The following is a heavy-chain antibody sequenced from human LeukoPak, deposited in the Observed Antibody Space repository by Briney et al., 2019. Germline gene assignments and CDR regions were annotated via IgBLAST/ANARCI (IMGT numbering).Heavy chain of an antibody. Sequence: AGSLRLSCAASGFTFSNAWMTWVRQAPGKGLEWVGRIKRKIDGGATDYAAPVKGRFTISRDDSENTLCLQMSSLKTEDTAVYYCTTGPIGFGEGSDAFDFWGPGTMVTVSS. CDR3: TTGPIGFGEGSDAFDF. J-gene: IGHJ3*01. CDR2: IKRKIDGGAT. CDR1: GFTFSNAW. V-gene: IGHV3-15*01. D-gene: IGHD3-10*01.